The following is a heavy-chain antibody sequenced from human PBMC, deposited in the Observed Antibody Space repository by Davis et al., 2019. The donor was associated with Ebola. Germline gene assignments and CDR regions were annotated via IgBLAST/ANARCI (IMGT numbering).Heavy chain of an antibody. CDR1: GVSFSGYY. CDR2: INHSGST. J-gene: IGHJ6*02. V-gene: IGHV4-34*01. Sequence: SETLSLTCAVYGVSFSGYYWSWIRQPPGKGLEWIGEINHSGSTNYNPSLKSRVTISVDTSKNQLSLKLSSVTAADTAVYYCARGKIVVVVAATHYYYYGMDVWGQGTTVTVSS. CDR3: ARGKIVVVVAATHYYYYGMDV. D-gene: IGHD2-15*01.